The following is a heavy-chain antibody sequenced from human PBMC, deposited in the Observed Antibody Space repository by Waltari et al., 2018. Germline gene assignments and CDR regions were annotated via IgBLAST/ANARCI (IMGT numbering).Heavy chain of an antibody. CDR2: ISNSGSTV. J-gene: IGHJ6*03. V-gene: IGHV3-48*03. CDR3: ARPSTEYYYYYYMDV. Sequence: EVQVVESGGGLVQPGGSLRLSCAASGFTFSNYEMNWVRQAPGKGLEWVSYISNSGSTVYYADSVKGRFTISRDNAKNSLYLEMNSLRAEDTAVYYCARPSTEYYYYYYMDVWGKGTTVTVS. CDR1: GFTFSNYE.